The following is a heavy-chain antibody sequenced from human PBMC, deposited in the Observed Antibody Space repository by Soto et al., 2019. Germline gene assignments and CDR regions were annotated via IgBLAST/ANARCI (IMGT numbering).Heavy chain of an antibody. J-gene: IGHJ4*02. D-gene: IGHD3-22*01. V-gene: IGHV1-69*13. Sequence: SVKVSCKASGGTFSRYALSWVGQAPGQGPQWMGGIVPMFGTANYARKFQGRVTITADESTSTAYMQLSSLRSEDTAVYYCARGVYYDSRGYYFFFWGQGTLVTVSS. CDR3: ARGVYYDSRGYYFFF. CDR1: GGTFSRYA. CDR2: IVPMFGTA.